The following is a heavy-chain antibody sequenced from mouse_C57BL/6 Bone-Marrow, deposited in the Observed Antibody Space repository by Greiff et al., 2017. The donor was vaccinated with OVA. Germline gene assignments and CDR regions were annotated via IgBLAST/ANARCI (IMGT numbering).Heavy chain of an antibody. J-gene: IGHJ3*01. CDR1: GYTFTDYY. V-gene: IGHV1-26*01. CDR2: INPNNGGT. CDR3: ARGGSRLFAY. Sequence: EVQLQQSGPELVKPGASVKISCKASGYTFTDYYMNWVKQSHGKSLEWIGDINPNNGGTSYNQKFKGKATLTVDKSSSTAYMELRSLTSEDSAVYYCARGGSRLFAYWGQGTLVTVSA. D-gene: IGHD1-1*01.